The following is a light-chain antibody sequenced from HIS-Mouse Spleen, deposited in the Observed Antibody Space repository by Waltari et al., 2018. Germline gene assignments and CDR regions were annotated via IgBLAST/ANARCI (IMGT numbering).Light chain of an antibody. Sequence: SYVLTQPPSVPVAPGKTARITCGGNNIGSKSVHWYQQKPGQAPVLVVYEDSDRPSGIPERFSGSNSGNTATLTISRVEAGDEADYYCQVWDSSSDHVVFGGGTKLTVL. J-gene: IGLJ2*01. CDR2: EDS. CDR1: NIGSKS. V-gene: IGLV3-21*03. CDR3: QVWDSSSDHVV.